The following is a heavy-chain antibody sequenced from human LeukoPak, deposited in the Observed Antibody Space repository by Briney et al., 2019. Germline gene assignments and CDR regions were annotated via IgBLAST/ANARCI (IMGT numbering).Heavy chain of an antibody. CDR2: ISGSGGST. J-gene: IGHJ4*02. CDR1: GFTFSSYA. D-gene: IGHD3-22*01. Sequence: PGGSLRLSCAASGFTFSSYAMSWVRQAPGKGLEWVSAISGSGGSTYYADSVKGRFTISRDNSKNTLYLQMNSLRAEDTAVYYCAKDRGYYDSSGLFDYWGQGTLSPSPQ. CDR3: AKDRGYYDSSGLFDY. V-gene: IGHV3-23*01.